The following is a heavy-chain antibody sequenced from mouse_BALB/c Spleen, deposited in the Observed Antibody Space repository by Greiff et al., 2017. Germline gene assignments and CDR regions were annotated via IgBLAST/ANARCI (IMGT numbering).Heavy chain of an antibody. CDR2: ISDGGSYT. J-gene: IGHJ4*01. Sequence: EVKVVESGGGLVKPGGSLKLSCAASGFTFSDYYMYWVRQTPEKRLEWVATISDGGSYTYYPDSVKGRFTISRDNAKNNLYLQMSSLKSEDTAMYYCARQLTDAMDYWGQGTSVTVSS. V-gene: IGHV5-4*02. CDR1: GFTFSDYY. CDR3: ARQLTDAMDY. D-gene: IGHD3-3*01.